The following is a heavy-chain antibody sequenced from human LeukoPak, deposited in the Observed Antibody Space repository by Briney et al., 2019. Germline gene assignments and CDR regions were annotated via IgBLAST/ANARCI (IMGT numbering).Heavy chain of an antibody. J-gene: IGHJ3*02. CDR3: ARDPGYPLGAFDI. CDR2: IYYSGST. V-gene: IGHV4-59*01. D-gene: IGHD5-12*01. CDR1: GGSFSSYY. Sequence: SETLSLTCAVYGGSFSSYYWSWIRQPPGKGLEWIGYIYYSGSTNYNPSLKSRVTISVDTSKNQFSLKLSSVTAADTAVYYCARDPGYPLGAFDIWGQGTMVTVSS.